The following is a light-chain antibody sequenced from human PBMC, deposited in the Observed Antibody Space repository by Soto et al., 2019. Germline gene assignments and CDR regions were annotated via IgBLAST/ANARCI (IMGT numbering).Light chain of an antibody. Sequence: DIQMTQSPSTVSASVGDRVTITCRASQSISGWLAWYQQKPGKAPKLLIYKASNLENGVPLRFSGSGSGTEFTLTISSLQPDDFAIYYCQKYNTYSRTFGQGTKVEIK. CDR2: KAS. CDR3: QKYNTYSRT. CDR1: QSISGW. J-gene: IGKJ1*01. V-gene: IGKV1-5*03.